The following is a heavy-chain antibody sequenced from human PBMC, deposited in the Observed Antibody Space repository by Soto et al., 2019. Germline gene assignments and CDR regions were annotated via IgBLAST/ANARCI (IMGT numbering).Heavy chain of an antibody. J-gene: IGHJ6*02. V-gene: IGHV3-23*01. CDR3: AKDADYGDYEQDYYGMDV. D-gene: IGHD4-17*01. Sequence: GGSLRLSCAASGFTFSSYAMSWVRQAPGKGLEWVSAISGSGGSTYYADSVKGRFTISRDNSKNTLYLQMNSLRAEDTAVYYCAKDADYGDYEQDYYGMDVWGQGTTVTVSS. CDR1: GFTFSSYA. CDR2: ISGSGGST.